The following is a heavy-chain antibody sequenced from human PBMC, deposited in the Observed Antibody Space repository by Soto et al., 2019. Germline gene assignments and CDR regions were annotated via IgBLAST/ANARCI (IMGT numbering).Heavy chain of an antibody. J-gene: IGHJ4*02. D-gene: IGHD3-22*01. CDR3: ARDPFSQYSHDTSGFQK. CDR1: GFSVSSNY. CDR2: IYSGGVT. V-gene: IGHV3-53*05. Sequence: EVQLVETGGGLIQPGGSLRLSCAGSGFSVSSNYMNWVRQAPGKGLEWLSVIYSGGVTHYADSVKGRFSVSRDNSENRVYLEMKSLRVEDTAIYYCARDPFSQYSHDTSGFQKWGLGTLVTVSS.